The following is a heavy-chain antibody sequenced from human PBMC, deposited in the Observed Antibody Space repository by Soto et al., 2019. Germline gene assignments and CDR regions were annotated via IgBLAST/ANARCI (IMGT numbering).Heavy chain of an antibody. D-gene: IGHD2-15*01. V-gene: IGHV1-3*01. CDR2: INAGNGNT. J-gene: IGHJ4*02. Sequence: RLEWMGWINAGNGNTKYSQKFQGRVTITRDTSASTAYMELSSLRSEDTAVYYCASPAPYCSGGSCYGPFDYWGQGTLVTVSS. CDR3: ASPAPYCSGGSCYGPFDY.